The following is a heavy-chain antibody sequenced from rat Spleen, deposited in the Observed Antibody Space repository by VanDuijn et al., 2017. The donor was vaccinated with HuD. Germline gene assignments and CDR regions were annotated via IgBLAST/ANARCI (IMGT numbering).Heavy chain of an antibody. V-gene: IGHV5-29*01. J-gene: IGHJ3*01. CDR2: ISHDGSST. D-gene: IGHD1-7*01. Sequence: EVQLVESGGGLVQSGRSLKLSCAASGFTFSNYGMAWVRQAPTKGLEWVASISHDGSSTYYRDSAKGRFTISRNNAKSTLSLQMDSLTSEDTATYYCTTYSNWFPYWGQGTLVTVSS. CDR1: GFTFSNYG. CDR3: TTYSNWFPY.